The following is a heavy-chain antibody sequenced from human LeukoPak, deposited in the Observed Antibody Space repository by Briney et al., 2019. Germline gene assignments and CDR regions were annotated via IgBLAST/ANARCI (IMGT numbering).Heavy chain of an antibody. J-gene: IGHJ1*01. CDR1: GFTVSSYW. Sequence: GGSLRLSCAASGFTVSSYWMHWVRQAPGKGLVWVSRIESDGSTNYADSVKGRFTISRDNAKNTLSLQMNSLRAEDTGVYYCARAPSEIGGYYPEYFRHWGKGTLVTVSS. CDR2: IESDGST. D-gene: IGHD3-22*01. CDR3: ARAPSEIGGYYPEYFRH. V-gene: IGHV3-74*01.